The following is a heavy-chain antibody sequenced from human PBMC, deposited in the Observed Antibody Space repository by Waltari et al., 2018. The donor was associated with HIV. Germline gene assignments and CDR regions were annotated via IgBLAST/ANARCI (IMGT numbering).Heavy chain of an antibody. J-gene: IGHJ4*02. CDR1: GFTFADYG. CDR3: ARRSSSGSWYSSLDY. D-gene: IGHD6-13*01. CDR2: INWNGGST. V-gene: IGHV3-20*04. Sequence: EVHLLESGGRVVRPGGSLRLSCAAAGFTFADYGLTWVRQVPGKGLAWVSGINWNGGSTGYADSVKGRFTITRDNANNHLYLQMNSLRAEDTALYYCARRSSSGSWYSSLDYWGQGTLVIVSS.